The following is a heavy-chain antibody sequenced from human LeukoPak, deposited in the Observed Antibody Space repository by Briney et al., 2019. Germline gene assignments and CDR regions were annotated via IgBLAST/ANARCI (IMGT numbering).Heavy chain of an antibody. J-gene: IGHJ4*02. CDR1: GGSISSYY. D-gene: IGHD3-22*01. CDR2: IYYSGST. V-gene: IGHV4-59*01. CDR3: ARASYDSSGYFLFDY. Sequence: PEALSLTCTVSGGSISSYYWSWIRQPPGQGLEWVGYIYYSGSTNYNPSLKSRVTISVDTSKNQFSLKLSSVTAADTAVYYCARASYDSSGYFLFDYWGQGTLVTVSS.